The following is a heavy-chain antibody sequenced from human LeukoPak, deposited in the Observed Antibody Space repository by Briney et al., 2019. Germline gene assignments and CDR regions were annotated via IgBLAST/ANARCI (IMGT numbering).Heavy chain of an antibody. D-gene: IGHD3-10*01. V-gene: IGHV3-21*01. Sequence: GGSLRLSCAASGFTFSSYSMNWVRQAPGKGLEWVSSISSSSSYIYYADSVKGRFTISRDNAKNSLYLQMNSLRAEDTAVYYCARSVLLWFGDSPPDAFDIWGQGTMVTVSS. J-gene: IGHJ3*02. CDR1: GFTFSSYS. CDR3: ARSVLLWFGDSPPDAFDI. CDR2: ISSSSSYI.